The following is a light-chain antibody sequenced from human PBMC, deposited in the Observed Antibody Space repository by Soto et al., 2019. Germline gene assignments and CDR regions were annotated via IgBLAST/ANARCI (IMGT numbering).Light chain of an antibody. V-gene: IGLV2-8*01. CDR1: SGDIGGYDY. CDR2: EVT. Sequence: SVLTQPPSASGSPGQSVTISSTGTSGDIGGYDYVSWYQQHPGKAPKLMIYEVTKRPLGVPDRFSGSKSGNTASLTVSGLQAEDEADYYCSSYAGSNNPYVFGTGTKVTVL. J-gene: IGLJ1*01. CDR3: SSYAGSNNPYV.